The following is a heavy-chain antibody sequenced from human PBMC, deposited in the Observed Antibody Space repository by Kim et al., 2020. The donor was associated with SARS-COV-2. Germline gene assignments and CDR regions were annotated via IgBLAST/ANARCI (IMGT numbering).Heavy chain of an antibody. CDR3: ARDAIPLVTAIPYYFDY. Sequence: GGSLRLSCAASGFTFSDYYMSWIRQAPGKGLEWVSYISSSGSTIYYADSVKGRFTISRDNAKNSLYLQMNSLRAEDTAVYYCARDAIPLVTAIPYYFDYWGQGTLVTVSS. CDR2: ISSSGSTI. D-gene: IGHD2-21*02. CDR1: GFTFSDYY. V-gene: IGHV3-11*01. J-gene: IGHJ4*02.